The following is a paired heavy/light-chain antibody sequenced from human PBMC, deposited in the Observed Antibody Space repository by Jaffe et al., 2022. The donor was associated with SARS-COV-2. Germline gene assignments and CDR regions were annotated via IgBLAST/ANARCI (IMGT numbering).Light chain of an antibody. V-gene: IGKV3-15*01. CDR2: DAS. CDR1: QSVSSN. J-gene: IGKJ2*01. Sequence: EIVMTQSPATLSVSPGERATLSCRASQSVSSNLAWYQQKPGQAPRLLIYDASTRATGIPARFSGSGSGTEFTLTISSLQSEDFAVYYCQQYNNWPYTFGQGTKLEIK. CDR3: QQYNNWPYT.
Heavy chain of an antibody. D-gene: IGHD4-17*01. Sequence: EVQLVESGGGLVQPGGSLRLSCVASGFTFSNCSMHWVRQAPGKGLEWISYISSSGTIYYADSVKGRFTISRDNGKNSLNLQMNSLRDEDTAMYYCARANTVTRPPYYYLYGMDIWGQGTTVTVSS. CDR1: GFTFSNCS. J-gene: IGHJ6*02. CDR2: ISSSGTI. CDR3: ARANTVTRPPYYYLYGMDI. V-gene: IGHV3-48*02.